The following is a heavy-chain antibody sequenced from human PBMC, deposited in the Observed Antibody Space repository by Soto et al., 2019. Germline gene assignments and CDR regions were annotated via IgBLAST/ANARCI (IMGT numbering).Heavy chain of an antibody. Sequence: GASVKVSCKASGGTFSSYAISWVRQAPGQGLEWMGGIIPILGTANYAQKFQGRVTITADESTSTAYMELSSLRSEDTAVYYCARDISQSHSTPKHWFDPWGQGTLVTVSS. CDR3: ARDISQSHSTPKHWFDP. V-gene: IGHV1-69*13. CDR1: GGTFSSYA. J-gene: IGHJ5*02. D-gene: IGHD2-15*01. CDR2: IIPILGTA.